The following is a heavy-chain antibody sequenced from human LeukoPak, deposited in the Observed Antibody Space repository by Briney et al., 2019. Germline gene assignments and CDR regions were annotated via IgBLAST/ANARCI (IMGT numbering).Heavy chain of an antibody. CDR3: VRRRSGWYYFDY. D-gene: IGHD6-19*01. CDR2: IYPGDSDT. Sequence: PGESLKISCKGSGYSFTNYWIGWVRQMAGKGLEWMGIIYPGDSDTRYSPSIQGQVTISADRSISTAYLQWSSLKASDTAVYYCVRRRSGWYYFDYWGQGTLVTVSA. J-gene: IGHJ4*02. V-gene: IGHV5-51*01. CDR1: GYSFTNYW.